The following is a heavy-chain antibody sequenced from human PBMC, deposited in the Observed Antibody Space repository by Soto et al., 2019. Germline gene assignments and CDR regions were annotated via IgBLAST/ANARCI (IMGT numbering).Heavy chain of an antibody. V-gene: IGHV1-69*12. D-gene: IGHD5-18*01. CDR1: GGTFSTYA. Sequence: QVQLVQSGAEVKKPESSVKVSCKAPGGTFSTYAISWVRQAPGQGLEWMGGIIPMFGTANYAQRFQDRVTITAEESTNTVYMGLSSRRSEDTAVYFCASGIQLWLRRINNGYSGWGQGTLVTVSS. CDR2: IIPMFGTA. J-gene: IGHJ4*02. CDR3: ASGIQLWLRRINNGYSG.